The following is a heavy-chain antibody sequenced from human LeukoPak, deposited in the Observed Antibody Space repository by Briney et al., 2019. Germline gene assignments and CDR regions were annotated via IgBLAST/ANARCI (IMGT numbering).Heavy chain of an antibody. V-gene: IGHV1-2*02. Sequence: ASVKVSCKASGYTFTGYYMHWVRQATGQGLEWMGWINPNSGGTNYAQKFQGRVTMTRDTSISTAYMELSRLRSDDTAVYYCASRGVPAAIPADYYYMDVWGKGTTVTISS. J-gene: IGHJ6*03. CDR1: GYTFTGYY. CDR3: ASRGVPAAIPADYYYMDV. CDR2: INPNSGGT. D-gene: IGHD2-2*01.